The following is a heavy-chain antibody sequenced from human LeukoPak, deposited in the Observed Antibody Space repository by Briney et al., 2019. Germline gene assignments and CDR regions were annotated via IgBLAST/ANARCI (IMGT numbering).Heavy chain of an antibody. Sequence: PGGSLRLSCAASGFTFSSYWMSWVRQAPGKGLEWVANIKQDGSEKYYVDSVKGRFTISRDNAKNSLYLQMNSLRAEDTAVYYCARERFDSSGSPLYYFDNWGQGTLVTVSS. CDR3: ARERFDSSGSPLYYFDN. CDR1: GFTFSSYW. D-gene: IGHD6-25*01. J-gene: IGHJ4*02. CDR2: IKQDGSEK. V-gene: IGHV3-7*01.